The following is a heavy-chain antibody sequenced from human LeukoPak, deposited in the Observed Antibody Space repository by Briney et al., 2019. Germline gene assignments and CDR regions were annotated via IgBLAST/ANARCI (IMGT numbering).Heavy chain of an antibody. CDR1: GFTFSNYN. Sequence: GGSLRLSCAASGFTFSNYNMNWVRQAPGKGLEWVSSITSGSSFIYYTDSVKGRFTISRDNSKNTLYLQMNTLRAEDTAVYYCARVVPAATNWFDPWGQGTLVTVSS. V-gene: IGHV3-21*01. CDR3: ARVVPAATNWFDP. CDR2: ITSGSSFI. D-gene: IGHD2-2*01. J-gene: IGHJ5*02.